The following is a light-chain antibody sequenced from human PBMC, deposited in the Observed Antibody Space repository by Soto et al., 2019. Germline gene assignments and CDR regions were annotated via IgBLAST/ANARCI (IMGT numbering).Light chain of an antibody. J-gene: IGLJ1*01. CDR2: DVS. Sequence: QSALTQPASVSGSPGQSITISCTGTSSDVGGYNYVSWYQQHPGKAPKLLIYDVSNRPSGASNRFSGSKSGNTASLTISGLQAEDEADYYCSSYTGSTTLHYVFGTWTKRTAL. CDR3: SSYTGSTTLHYV. V-gene: IGLV2-14*01. CDR1: SSDVGGYNY.